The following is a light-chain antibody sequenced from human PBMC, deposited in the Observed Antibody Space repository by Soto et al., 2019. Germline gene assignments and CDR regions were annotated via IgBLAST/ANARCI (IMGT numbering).Light chain of an antibody. CDR1: SSDVGGYNY. Sequence: QSALTQPPSASGSPGQSVTISCTGTSSDVGGYNYVSWYQQHPGKAPKLMIYEVSKRPSGVPDRFSGSKSGNTASLTVSGLQAEDKADYYCSSYAGSNNLVFGAGTKLT. CDR2: EVS. V-gene: IGLV2-8*01. CDR3: SSYAGSNNLV. J-gene: IGLJ2*01.